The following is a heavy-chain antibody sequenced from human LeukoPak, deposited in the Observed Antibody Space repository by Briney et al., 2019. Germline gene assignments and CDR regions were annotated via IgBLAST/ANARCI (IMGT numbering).Heavy chain of an antibody. Sequence: GGSLRLSCAASGFTFSRSGMHWVRQAPGKGLEWVATISFDGSKRYDTDSVKGRFTISRDNSKNTLYLQMNSLRAEDTAVYYCAKDGYYHDSSGHTGWFDPWGQGTLVTVSS. D-gene: IGHD3-22*01. V-gene: IGHV3-30*18. J-gene: IGHJ5*02. CDR2: ISFDGSKR. CDR3: AKDGYYHDSSGHTGWFDP. CDR1: GFTFSRSG.